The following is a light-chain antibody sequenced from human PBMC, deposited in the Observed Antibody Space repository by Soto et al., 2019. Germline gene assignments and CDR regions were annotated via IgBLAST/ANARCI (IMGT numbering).Light chain of an antibody. CDR1: SSDVGGYNY. CDR3: SSYTSSSTI. V-gene: IGLV2-14*01. J-gene: IGLJ2*01. Sequence: QSALTQPASVSGSPGQSITISCTGTSSDVGGYNYVSWYQQHPGKAPNLMIYDVSNRPSGVSNRFSGSKSGNTSYLTISGLQAEDEADYYCSSYTSSSTIFGGGTKLTVL. CDR2: DVS.